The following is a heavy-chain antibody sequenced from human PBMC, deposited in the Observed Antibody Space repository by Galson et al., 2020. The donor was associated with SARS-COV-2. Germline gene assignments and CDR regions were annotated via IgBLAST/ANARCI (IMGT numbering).Heavy chain of an antibody. D-gene: IGHD4-17*01. CDR2: INPYSGDT. J-gene: IGHJ1*01. Sequence: ASVTVSCKASGFTFTDYYMNWVRQPPGQGLEWVGWINPYSGDTDQAQNFQGRVTMTSDTSINTAYMEWSSLRSDDTAIYYWASGDYGVSWGQGTLITVSS. CDR1: GFTFTDYY. CDR3: ASGDYGVS. V-gene: IGHV1-2*02.